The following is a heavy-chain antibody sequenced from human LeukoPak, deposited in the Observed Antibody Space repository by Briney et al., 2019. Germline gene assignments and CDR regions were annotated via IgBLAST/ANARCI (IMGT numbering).Heavy chain of an antibody. J-gene: IGHJ3*02. CDR1: GGTFSSYA. CDR2: IIPILGIA. Sequence: SVTVSCKASGGTFSSYAISWVRQAPGQGLEWMGRIIPILGIANYAQKFQGRVTITADKSTSTAYMELSSLRSEDTAVYYCARVMATITNDAFDIWGQGTMVTVSS. V-gene: IGHV1-69*04. D-gene: IGHD5-24*01. CDR3: ARVMATITNDAFDI.